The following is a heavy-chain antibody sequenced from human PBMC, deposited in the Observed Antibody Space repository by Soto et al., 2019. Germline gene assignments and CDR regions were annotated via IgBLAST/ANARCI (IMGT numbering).Heavy chain of an antibody. Sequence: QVQLVQSGTEVKKPGSSVKVSCKASGGTFSSYAISWVRQAPGQGLEWMGGIIPIFGTANYAQKFQGRVTITADESTSTAYMDLSILRSEDTAVYYCARDPNYGDYRSDYWGQGTLVTVSS. CDR2: IIPIFGTA. CDR1: GGTFSSYA. J-gene: IGHJ4*02. CDR3: ARDPNYGDYRSDY. V-gene: IGHV1-69*01. D-gene: IGHD4-17*01.